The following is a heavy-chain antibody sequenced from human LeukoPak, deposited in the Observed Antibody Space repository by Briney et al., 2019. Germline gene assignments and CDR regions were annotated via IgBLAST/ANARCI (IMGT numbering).Heavy chain of an antibody. V-gene: IGHV3-23*01. CDR1: GFTFSTYA. J-gene: IGHJ4*02. CDR3: ARRRQSSSNWYYFDP. CDR2: MSGSGDTT. Sequence: GESLKISCAASGFTFSTYAMSWVRQAPGKGLEWVSTMSGSGDTTYYAESVKGRFTISRDNSKNTLYLQMNSLRAEDTAIFYCARRRQSSSNWYYFDPWGQGTLVTVSS. D-gene: IGHD6-13*01.